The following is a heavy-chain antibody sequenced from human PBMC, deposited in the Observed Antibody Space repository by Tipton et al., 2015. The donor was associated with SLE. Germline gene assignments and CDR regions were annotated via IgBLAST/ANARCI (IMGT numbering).Heavy chain of an antibody. J-gene: IGHJ4*02. CDR1: GGSISSSSYY. V-gene: IGHV4-39*01. CDR2: IYYSGST. D-gene: IGHD1-1*01. Sequence: TLSLTCTVSGGSISSSSYYWGWIRQPPGKGLEWIGSIYYSGSTYYNPSLKSRVTISVDTSKNQFSLKLSSVTAADTAVYYCARLLFHGKLELFDYWGQGTLVTVSS. CDR3: ARLLFHGKLELFDY.